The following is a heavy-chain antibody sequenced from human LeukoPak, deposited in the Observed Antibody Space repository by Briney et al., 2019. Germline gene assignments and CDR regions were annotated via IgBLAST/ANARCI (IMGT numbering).Heavy chain of an antibody. J-gene: IGHJ4*02. Sequence: SGTLSLTCAVSGGSISSNNWWGWVRQPPGKGLEWIGEINHSGSTNYNPSLKSRVTISVDTSKNQFSLKLSSVTAADTAVYYCARGRGVDYWGQGTLVTVSS. V-gene: IGHV4-4*02. D-gene: IGHD3-10*01. CDR2: INHSGST. CDR3: ARGRGVDY. CDR1: GGSISSNNW.